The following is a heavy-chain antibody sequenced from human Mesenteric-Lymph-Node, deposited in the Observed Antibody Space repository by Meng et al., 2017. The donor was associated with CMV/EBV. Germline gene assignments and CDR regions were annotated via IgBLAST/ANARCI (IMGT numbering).Heavy chain of an antibody. CDR3: ARGESYYGYYYYYGMDV. D-gene: IGHD1-26*01. J-gene: IGHJ6*02. CDR2: MNPNSGNT. Sequence: ASVQVSCKASGYTFTSYDINWVRQATGQGLEWMGWMNPNSGNTGYAQKFQGRVTITRNTSISTAYMELSSLKSEDTAVYYCARGESYYGYYYYYGMDVWGQGTTVTVSS. CDR1: GYTFTSYD. V-gene: IGHV1-8*03.